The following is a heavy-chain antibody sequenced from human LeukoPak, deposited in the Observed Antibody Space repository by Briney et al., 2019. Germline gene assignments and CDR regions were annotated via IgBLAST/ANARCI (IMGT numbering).Heavy chain of an antibody. CDR3: AKDQGNYYDMADY. CDR1: GFTFSSYA. J-gene: IGHJ4*02. Sequence: GGSLRLSCAASGFTFSSYAMSWVRQAPGKGLEWVAVLSYDESEKHYVDSVKGRFTISRDNSKNTLYLQMNSLRAEDTAVYYCAKDQGNYYDMADYWGQGTLVTVSS. D-gene: IGHD3-22*01. CDR2: LSYDESEK. V-gene: IGHV3-30*18.